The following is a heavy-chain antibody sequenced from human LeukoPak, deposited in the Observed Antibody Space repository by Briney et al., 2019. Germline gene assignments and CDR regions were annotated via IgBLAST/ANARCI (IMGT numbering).Heavy chain of an antibody. J-gene: IGHJ5*02. CDR1: GGSITTFY. CDR3: ARSTRSWFDP. V-gene: IGHV4-59*01. Sequence: SETLSLTCTVSGGSITTFYWSWIRQPPGKGLEWIGYIYNSGSTNYNPSLKSRVTISVDTSNNQVSLKVSSVAAADTAVYYCARSTRSWFDPWGQGILVTVSS. CDR2: IYNSGST. D-gene: IGHD3-10*01.